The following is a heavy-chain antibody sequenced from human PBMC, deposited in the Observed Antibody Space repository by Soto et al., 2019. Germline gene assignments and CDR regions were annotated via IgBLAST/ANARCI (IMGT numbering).Heavy chain of an antibody. J-gene: IGHJ4*02. V-gene: IGHV3-23*01. CDR3: AYIAVAGNFDY. Sequence: AGGSLRLSGAASGFTFISYAMSWVRPAPGKGLELVLAISGSGGSTYYADSVKGRFTISRDNSKNTLYLQMNSLRAEDTAVYYCAYIAVAGNFDYWGQGTLVTVSS. CDR1: GFTFISYA. D-gene: IGHD6-19*01. CDR2: ISGSGGST.